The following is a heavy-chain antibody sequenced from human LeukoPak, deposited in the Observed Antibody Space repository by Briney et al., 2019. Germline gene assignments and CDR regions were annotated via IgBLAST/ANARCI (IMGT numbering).Heavy chain of an antibody. CDR2: IRYDGSNK. V-gene: IGHV3-30*02. Sequence: GGSLRLSCAAPGFTFSSYGMHWVRQAPGKGLEWVAFIRYDGSNKYYADSVKGRFTISRDNSKNTLYLQMNSLRAEDTAVYYCANSVVGASSFDYWGQGTLVTVSS. D-gene: IGHD2-15*01. CDR3: ANSVVGASSFDY. CDR1: GFTFSSYG. J-gene: IGHJ4*02.